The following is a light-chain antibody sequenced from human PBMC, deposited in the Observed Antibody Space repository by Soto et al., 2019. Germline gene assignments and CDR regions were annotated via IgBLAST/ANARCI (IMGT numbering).Light chain of an antibody. CDR1: SSDVGSYNL. CDR3: SSYTSSSTLYV. CDR2: EGS. J-gene: IGLJ1*01. V-gene: IGLV2-14*02. Sequence: SALTQPDSVSGSPGQSITISCTGTSSDVGSYNLVSWYQQHPGKAPKLMIYEGSKRPSGVSNRFSGSKSGNTASLTISGIQAEDEADYYCSSYTSSSTLYVFGTGTKLTVL.